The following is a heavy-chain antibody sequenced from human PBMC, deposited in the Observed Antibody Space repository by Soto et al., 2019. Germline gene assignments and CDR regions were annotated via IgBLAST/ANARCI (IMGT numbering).Heavy chain of an antibody. CDR3: ASPGANIVTTIDY. J-gene: IGHJ4*02. D-gene: IGHD5-12*01. V-gene: IGHV5-51*01. Sequence: GESLKISCNGSGYNFIGYWIGLVLQMPGKGLEWMGIIYPGDSDTRYSPSFQGQVTISADKSFTTAYLQWSSLKASDTAVYYCASPGANIVTTIDYWGQGTLVTVSS. CDR1: GYNFIGYW. CDR2: IYPGDSDT.